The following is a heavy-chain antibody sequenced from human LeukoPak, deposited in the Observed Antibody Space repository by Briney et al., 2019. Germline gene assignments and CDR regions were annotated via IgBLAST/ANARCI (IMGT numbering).Heavy chain of an antibody. J-gene: IGHJ4*02. V-gene: IGHV1-18*01. CDR1: GYTFTCSG. CDR2: MSAYNGNT. D-gene: IGHD6-19*01. Sequence: ASVKVSCKAFGYTFTCSGLSWVRQAPGQGLEWMGLMSAYNGNTNYAQKFQGRVTMTTDTSTSTAYMELRSLRSDDPAVYYCARDPNGYRSGWYGEIDYWGQGTLVTVSS. CDR3: ARDPNGYRSGWYGEIDY.